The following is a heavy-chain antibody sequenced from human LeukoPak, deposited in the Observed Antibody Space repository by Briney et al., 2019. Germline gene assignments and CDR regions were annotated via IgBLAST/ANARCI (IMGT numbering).Heavy chain of an antibody. CDR1: GFTFSSYW. CDR3: ARGGSIHY. J-gene: IGHJ4*02. D-gene: IGHD3-9*01. Sequence: PGGSLRLSCAVSGFTFSSYWMSWVRQAPGKGLEWVANIKQDGSEKYYVDSVKGRFTISRDNAKNSLYLQMNSLRAEDTAVYYCARGGSIHYWGQGTLVTVSS. V-gene: IGHV3-7*03. CDR2: IKQDGSEK.